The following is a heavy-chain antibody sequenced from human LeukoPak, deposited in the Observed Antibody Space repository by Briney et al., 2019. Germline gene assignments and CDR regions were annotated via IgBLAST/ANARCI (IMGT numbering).Heavy chain of an antibody. D-gene: IGHD3-22*01. V-gene: IGHV4-30-2*01. CDR2: IYHSGST. Sequence: PSETLSLTCAVSGGSISSGGYSWSWIRQPPGKGLEWIGYIYHSGSTYYNPSLKSRVTISVDRSKNQFSLKLSSVTAADTAVYYCASECDSSGYYCDYWGQGTLVTVSS. CDR3: ASECDSSGYYCDY. CDR1: GGSISSGGYS. J-gene: IGHJ4*02.